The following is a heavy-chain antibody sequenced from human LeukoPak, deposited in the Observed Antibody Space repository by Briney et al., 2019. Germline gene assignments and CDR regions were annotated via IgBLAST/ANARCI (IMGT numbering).Heavy chain of an antibody. CDR3: ARDCGGGRYLGPFVY. D-gene: IGHD2-21*02. Sequence: SETLSLTCTVSSGSISSGTYYWSWIRQPAGKGLEWIGRIYSNGSTNYNPSLKSRVTISVDTSKNQFSLKLSSVTAADTAVYYCARDCGGGRYLGPFVYWGQGTLVTVSS. J-gene: IGHJ4*02. CDR1: SGSISSGTYY. V-gene: IGHV4-61*02. CDR2: IYSNGST.